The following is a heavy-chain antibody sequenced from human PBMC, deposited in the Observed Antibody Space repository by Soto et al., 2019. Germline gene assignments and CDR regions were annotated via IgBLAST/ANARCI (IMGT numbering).Heavy chain of an antibody. Sequence: EVQLLESGGGLVQPGGSLRISCAASGFTFSSYAMSWVRQAPGKGLEWVSGISASGGRTYYADSVKGRFTISRDNSKSTMYLQMSSLRVEDTAVYKCAKDWDLLRAFDLWGQGTMVTVCS. CDR2: ISASGGRT. CDR1: GFTFSSYA. CDR3: AKDWDLLRAFDL. D-gene: IGHD1-26*01. J-gene: IGHJ3*01. V-gene: IGHV3-23*01.